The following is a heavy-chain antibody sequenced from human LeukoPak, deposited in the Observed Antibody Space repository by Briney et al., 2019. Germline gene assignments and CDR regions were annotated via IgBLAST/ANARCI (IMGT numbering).Heavy chain of an antibody. CDR3: AGTHYDFWSGYQTPGY. CDR1: GGSISSYY. D-gene: IGHD3-3*01. Sequence: PSETLSLACTVSGGSISSYYWSWIRQPPGKGLEWIGYIYYSGSTNYNPSLKSRVTISVDTSKNQFSLKLSSVTAADTAVYYCAGTHYDFWSGYQTPGYWGQGTLVTVSS. V-gene: IGHV4-59*01. J-gene: IGHJ4*02. CDR2: IYYSGST.